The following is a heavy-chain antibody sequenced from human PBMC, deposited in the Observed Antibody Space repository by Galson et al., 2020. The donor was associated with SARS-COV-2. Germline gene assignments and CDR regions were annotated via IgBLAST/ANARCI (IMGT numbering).Heavy chain of an antibody. Sequence: SQTLSLTCTVSGGSISSSYYWGWIRQPPGEGLEWIGIISYSGSSYYNPSLKSRATMSVDTSMNQFSLKLTSVTAADTAVYYCERRGGSGYGSGWFDPWGQGTLVTVSS. J-gene: IGHJ5*02. CDR1: GGSISSSYY. CDR2: ISYSGSS. V-gene: IGHV4-39*01. CDR3: ERRGGSGYGSGWFDP. D-gene: IGHD5-12*01.